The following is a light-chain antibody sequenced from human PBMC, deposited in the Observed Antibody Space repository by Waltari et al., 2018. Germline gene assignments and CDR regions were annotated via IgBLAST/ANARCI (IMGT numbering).Light chain of an antibody. J-gene: IGKJ1*01. CDR3: QQYYTIPWT. CDR1: QSVLHSSNNKNF. CDR2: WAS. Sequence: DIVMTQSPDSLSVSLGERATINCKSSQSVLHSSNNKNFLSWYQQRPGQPPKLLIYWASTRESGVPDRFSGSGSGTDFTLTISRLQAEDVAVYYCQQYYTIPWTFGQGTKVEIK. V-gene: IGKV4-1*01.